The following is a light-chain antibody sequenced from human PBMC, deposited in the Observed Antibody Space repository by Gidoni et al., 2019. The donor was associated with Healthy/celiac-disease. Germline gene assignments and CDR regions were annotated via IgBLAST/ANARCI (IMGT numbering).Light chain of an antibody. V-gene: IGLV3-21*04. CDR2: YDS. Sequence: SYVLTQPPPVSVAPGKTARITCGGHNIGSKSVHWYQQKPGQAPGLVIYYDSDRPSGIPERFSGSNSGNTATLTISRVEAGDEADYYCQVWDSSSDHPVFGGGTKLTVL. J-gene: IGLJ3*02. CDR3: QVWDSSSDHPV. CDR1: NIGSKS.